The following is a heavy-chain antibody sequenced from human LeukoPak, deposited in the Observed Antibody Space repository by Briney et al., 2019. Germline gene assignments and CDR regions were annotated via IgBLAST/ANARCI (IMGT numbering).Heavy chain of an antibody. J-gene: IGHJ3*02. CDR2: IYSGGST. CDR1: GFTVSSNY. D-gene: IGHD2/OR15-2a*01. Sequence: PGGPLRLSCAASGFTVSSNYMSWVRQAPGKGLEWVSVIYSGGSTYYADSVKGRFTISRDNSKNTLYLQMNSLRAEDTAVYYCARDPPNIRFDIWGQGTMVTVSS. V-gene: IGHV3-66*01. CDR3: ARDPPNIRFDI.